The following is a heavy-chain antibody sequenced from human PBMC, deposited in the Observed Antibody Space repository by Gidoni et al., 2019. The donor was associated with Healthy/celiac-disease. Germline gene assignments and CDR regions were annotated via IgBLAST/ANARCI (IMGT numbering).Heavy chain of an antibody. J-gene: IGHJ6*02. CDR1: GFTFSSYG. CDR3: ARASHYYDSSGYYYGGYYYYGMDV. CDR2: IWYDGSNK. V-gene: IGHV3-33*01. Sequence: QVQLVESGGGVVQPGRSLRLSCAASGFTFSSYGMHWVHQAPGKGLEWVAVIWYDGSNKYYADSVKGRFTISRDNSKNTLYLQMNSLRAEDTAVYYCARASHYYDSSGYYYGGYYYYGMDVWGQGTTVTVSS. D-gene: IGHD3-22*01.